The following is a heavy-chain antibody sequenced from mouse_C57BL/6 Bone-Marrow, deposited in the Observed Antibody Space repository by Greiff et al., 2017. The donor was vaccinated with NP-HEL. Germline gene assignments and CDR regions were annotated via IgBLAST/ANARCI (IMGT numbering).Heavy chain of an antibody. V-gene: IGHV10-1*01. CDR2: IRSKSNNYAT. D-gene: IGHD2-4*01. CDR3: VRRGDYDRYFDV. J-gene: IGHJ1*03. Sequence: DVHLVESGGGLVQPKGSLKLSCAASGFSFNTYAMNWVRQAPGKGLEWVARIRSKSNNYATYYADSVKDRFTISRDDSESMLYLQMNNLKTEDTAMYYCVRRGDYDRYFDVWGTGTTVTVSS. CDR1: GFSFNTYA.